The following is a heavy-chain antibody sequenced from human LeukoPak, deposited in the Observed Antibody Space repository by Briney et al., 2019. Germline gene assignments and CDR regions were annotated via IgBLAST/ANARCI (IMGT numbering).Heavy chain of an antibody. CDR1: GYTFTGYY. V-gene: IGHV1-2*02. D-gene: IGHD1-26*01. CDR3: ARDQLGRWEPTTPSY. CDR2: INPNSGGT. Sequence: GASVKVSCKASGYTFTGYYMHWVRQAPGQGLERMGWINPNSGGTNYAQKFQGRVTMTRDTSISTAYMELSRLRSDDTAVYYCARDQLGRWEPTTPSYWGQGTLVTVSS. J-gene: IGHJ4*02.